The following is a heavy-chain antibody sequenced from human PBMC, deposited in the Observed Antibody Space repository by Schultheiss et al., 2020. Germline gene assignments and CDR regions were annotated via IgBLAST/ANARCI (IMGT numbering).Heavy chain of an antibody. CDR1: GFTFSSYA. V-gene: IGHV3-23*01. CDR2: ITGSGGST. Sequence: GESLKISCAASGFTFSSYAMSWVRQAPGKGLEWVSAITGSGGSTYYADSVKGRFTISRDNSKNTLYLQMNSLRAEDTAVYYCAKDNSGSYFSYWGQGTLVTVSS. D-gene: IGHD1-26*01. J-gene: IGHJ4*02. CDR3: AKDNSGSYFSY.